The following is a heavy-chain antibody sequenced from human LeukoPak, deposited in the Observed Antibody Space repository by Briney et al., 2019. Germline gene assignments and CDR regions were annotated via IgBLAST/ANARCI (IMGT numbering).Heavy chain of an antibody. CDR2: IYYSGST. D-gene: IGHD4-11*01. CDR3: ARDGGDSNYVYFDY. J-gene: IGHJ4*02. CDR1: GGLISSGGYY. Sequence: SETLSLTCTVSGGLISSGGYYWSWIRQHPGKGLEWIGYIYYSGSTYYNPSLKSRVTISVDTSKNQFSLKLSSVTAADTAVYYCARDGGDSNYVYFDYWGQGTLVTVSS. V-gene: IGHV4-31*03.